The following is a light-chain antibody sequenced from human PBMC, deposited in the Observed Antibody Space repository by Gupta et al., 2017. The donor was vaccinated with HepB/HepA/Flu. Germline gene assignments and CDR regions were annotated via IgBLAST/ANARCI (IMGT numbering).Light chain of an antibody. CDR3: LQCRHWPLS. Sequence: VLNPSPLPLPVTLGKSTSIHCRSSQNRLFSDGNTSLHWYQQRPGQSPRRLIYRVSNLDCGVPYRFSGSGSGTDFTLKISRVQADDIAVYYCLQCRHWPLSFGGGTKVEIK. CDR2: RVS. V-gene: IGKV2-30*01. CDR1: QNRLFSDGNTS. J-gene: IGKJ4*02.